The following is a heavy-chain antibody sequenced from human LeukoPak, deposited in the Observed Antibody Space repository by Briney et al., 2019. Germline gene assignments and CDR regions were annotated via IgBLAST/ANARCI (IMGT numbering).Heavy chain of an antibody. J-gene: IGHJ3*02. CDR3: AKTITGTTNDAFDI. CDR2: ISSSGGST. Sequence: GGSLRLSCAASGFTFRRYAMNWVRQAPGKGLEWVSGISSSGGSTYYADSVKGRFTISRDNSKNTLHLQMNSLRAEDTAVYYCAKTITGTTNDAFDIWGQGTMVTVSS. CDR1: GFTFRRYA. V-gene: IGHV3-23*01. D-gene: IGHD1-20*01.